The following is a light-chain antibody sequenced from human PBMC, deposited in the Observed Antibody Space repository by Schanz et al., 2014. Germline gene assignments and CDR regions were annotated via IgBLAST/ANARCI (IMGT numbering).Light chain of an antibody. Sequence: QSALTQPPSVSGSPGQSVTISCTGTSSDVGGYNYVSWYQQHPGKAPKLLIYDVTERPSGVSNRFSGSKSGNTASLTISGLQAEDEADYYCCSYAGSYTFVLFGGGTKLTVL. CDR1: SSDVGGYNY. CDR3: CSYAGSYTFVL. J-gene: IGLJ2*01. CDR2: DVT. V-gene: IGLV2-11*01.